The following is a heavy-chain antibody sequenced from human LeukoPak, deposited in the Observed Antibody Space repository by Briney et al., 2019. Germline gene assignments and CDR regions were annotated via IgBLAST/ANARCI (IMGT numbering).Heavy chain of an antibody. D-gene: IGHD3-22*01. CDR1: GGSISSYY. Sequence: SETLSLTCTVSGGSISSYYWSWIRQPPGKGLEWIGYIYCSGSTNYNPSLKSRVTISVDTSKNQFSLKLSSVTAADTAVYYCARLERSKYYYDSSGYYFAGGMDVWGQGTTVTVSS. CDR3: ARLERSKYYYDSSGYYFAGGMDV. V-gene: IGHV4-59*08. J-gene: IGHJ6*02. CDR2: IYCSGST.